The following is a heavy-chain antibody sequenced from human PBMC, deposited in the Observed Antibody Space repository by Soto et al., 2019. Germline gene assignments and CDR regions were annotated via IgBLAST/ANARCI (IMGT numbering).Heavy chain of an antibody. Sequence: EVQLLESGGGLVQPGGSVRLSCAASGFTFNSYAMSWVRQAPGKGLEWVSVISGSGVSTYYADSVKGRFTISRDKSKNPLYLQMNSLRAEDTAVYFCAKDMEMTGSCTNGLCWTLDYWGPGTLVTVSS. D-gene: IGHD2-8*01. J-gene: IGHJ4*02. CDR3: AKDMEMTGSCTNGLCWTLDY. CDR1: GFTFNSYA. CDR2: ISGSGVST. V-gene: IGHV3-23*01.